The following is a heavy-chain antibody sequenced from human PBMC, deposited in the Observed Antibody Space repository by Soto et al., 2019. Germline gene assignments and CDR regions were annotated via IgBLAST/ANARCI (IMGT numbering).Heavy chain of an antibody. CDR1: GGSISSSNW. D-gene: IGHD4-17*01. Sequence: QVQLQESGPGLVKPSGTLSLTCAVSGGSISSSNWWSWVRQPPGKGLEWIGEIYHSGSTNYNPSLKSRXXIXVXXSKNQFSLKLSSVTAADTAVYYCARGSGDYTSFDYWGQGTLVTVSS. J-gene: IGHJ4*02. V-gene: IGHV4-4*02. CDR2: IYHSGST. CDR3: ARGSGDYTSFDY.